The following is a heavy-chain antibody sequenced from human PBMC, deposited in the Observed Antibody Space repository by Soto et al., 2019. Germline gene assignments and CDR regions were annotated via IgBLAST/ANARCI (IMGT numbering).Heavy chain of an antibody. V-gene: IGHV4-39*01. CDR3: AGGPLRYSDWLTYYFDY. J-gene: IGHJ4*02. D-gene: IGHD3-9*01. CDR2: IYYSGST. Sequence: PSETLSLTCTVSGGSISSSSYYWGWIRQPPGKGLEWIGSIYYSGSTYYNPSLKSRVTISVDTSKNQFSLKLSSVTAADTAVYYCAGGPLRYSDWLTYYFDYWGQGTLVTVPQ. CDR1: GGSISSSSYY.